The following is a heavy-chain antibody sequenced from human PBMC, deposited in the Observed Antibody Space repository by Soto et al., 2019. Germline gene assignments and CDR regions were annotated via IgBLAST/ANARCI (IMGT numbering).Heavy chain of an antibody. CDR3: ARGKRSGSLDY. CDR1: GGSFSGYY. D-gene: IGHD3-3*01. J-gene: IGHJ4*02. CDR2: INHSGST. Sequence: QVQLQQWGAGLLKPSETLSLTCAVYGGSFSGYYWSWIRQPPGKGLEWIGEINHSGSTNYNPSLTSRVTISVDTSKNQFSLKLSSVTAADTAVYYCARGKRSGSLDYWGQGTLVTVSS. V-gene: IGHV4-34*01.